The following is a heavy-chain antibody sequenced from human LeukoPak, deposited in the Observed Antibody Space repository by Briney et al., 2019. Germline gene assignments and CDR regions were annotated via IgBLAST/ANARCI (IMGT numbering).Heavy chain of an antibody. J-gene: IGHJ4*02. CDR2: IYTSGST. CDR3: ARSFYGSGSLY. D-gene: IGHD3-10*01. Sequence: SQTLSLTCTVSGGSISSGDYYWSWIRQPAGKGLEWIGRIYTSGSTNYNPSLKSRVTMSVDTSKNQFSLKLSSVTAADTAVYYCARSFYGSGSLYWGQGTLVTVSS. V-gene: IGHV4-61*02. CDR1: GGSISSGDYY.